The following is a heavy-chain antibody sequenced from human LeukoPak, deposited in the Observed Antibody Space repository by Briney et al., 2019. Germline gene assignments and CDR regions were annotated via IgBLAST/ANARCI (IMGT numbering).Heavy chain of an antibody. CDR1: GGSIGSHY. J-gene: IGHJ4*02. CDR3: ARASGYEHIDY. CDR2: MYSSGDT. D-gene: IGHD6-25*01. Sequence: SETLSLTCSVSGGSIGSHYCSWIRQSPGKGLEWIGCMYSSGDTKYNPSLKSRVTISVDTSNNQFSLRLTSVTAADTAVYYCARASGYEHIDYWGQGTLVTVSS. V-gene: IGHV4-59*11.